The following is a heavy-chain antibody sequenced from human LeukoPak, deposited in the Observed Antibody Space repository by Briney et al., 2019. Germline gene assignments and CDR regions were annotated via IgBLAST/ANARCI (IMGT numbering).Heavy chain of an antibody. V-gene: IGHV4-59*01. CDR1: GFTFDDYG. Sequence: GSLRLSCAASGFTFDDYGMSWVRQAPGKGLEWIGCLSYSGSTDYNPSLKSRVTISLDTSKDQFSLKLSSVTAADTAVYYCARGGRRTPYYFDYWGQGTLVTVSS. CDR3: ARGGRRTPYYFDY. D-gene: IGHD2-2*01. J-gene: IGHJ4*02. CDR2: LSYSGST.